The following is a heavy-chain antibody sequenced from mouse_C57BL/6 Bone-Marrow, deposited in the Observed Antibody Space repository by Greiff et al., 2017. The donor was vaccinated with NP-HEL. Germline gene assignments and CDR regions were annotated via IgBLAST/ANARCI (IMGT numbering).Heavy chain of an antibody. V-gene: IGHV10-1*01. CDR1: GFSFNTYA. Sequence: DVQLVESGGGLVQPKGSLKLSCAASGFSFNTYAMNWVRQAPGKGLEWVARIRSKSNNYATYYADSVKDRFTISRYDSDSMLYLQVNNLKTEDTAMYYCVAPYYSIAWFAYWGQGTLVTVSA. J-gene: IGHJ3*01. D-gene: IGHD2-5*01. CDR3: VAPYYSIAWFAY. CDR2: IRSKSNNYAT.